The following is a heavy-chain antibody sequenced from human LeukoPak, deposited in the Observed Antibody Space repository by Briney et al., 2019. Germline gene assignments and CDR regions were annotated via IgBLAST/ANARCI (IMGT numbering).Heavy chain of an antibody. CDR1: GYSISSGYY. J-gene: IGHJ4*02. Sequence: SETLSLTCTVSGYSISSGYYWGWIRQPPGKGLEWIGSIYHSGSTYYNLSLKSRVTISVDTSKNQFSLKLSSVTAADTAVYYCARGDTQQYDSSGYYMFDYWGQGTLVTVSS. D-gene: IGHD3-22*01. V-gene: IGHV4-38-2*02. CDR3: ARGDTQQYDSSGYYMFDY. CDR2: IYHSGST.